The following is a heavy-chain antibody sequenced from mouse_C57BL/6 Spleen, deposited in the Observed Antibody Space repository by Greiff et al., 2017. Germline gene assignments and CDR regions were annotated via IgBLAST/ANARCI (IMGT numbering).Heavy chain of an antibody. J-gene: IGHJ2*01. CDR1: GFTFSSYG. V-gene: IGHV5-6*02. D-gene: IGHD4-1*01. Sequence: EVKLEESGGDLVKPGGSLKLSCAASGFTFSSYGMSWVRQTPDKRLEWVATISSGGSYTYYPDSVKGRFTISRDNAKNTLYLQMSSLKSEDTAMYYCARQNWDVRYFDYWGQGTTLTVSS. CDR2: ISSGGSYT. CDR3: ARQNWDVRYFDY.